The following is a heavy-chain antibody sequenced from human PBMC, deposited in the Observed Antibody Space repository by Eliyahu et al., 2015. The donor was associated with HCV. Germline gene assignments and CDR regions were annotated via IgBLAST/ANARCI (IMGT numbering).Heavy chain of an antibody. CDR3: ARGHTAMVFDY. J-gene: IGHJ4*02. CDR2: IYHSGST. V-gene: IGHV4-30-2*01. CDR1: XGSISSGGYS. D-gene: IGHD5-18*01. Sequence: QLQLQESGSGLVKPSQXLSXTCAVXXGSISSGGYSWSWIRQPPGKSLEWIGYIYHSGSTYYNPSLKSRVTISVDRSKNQFSLKLSSVTAADTAVYYCARGHTAMVFDYWGQGTLVTVSS.